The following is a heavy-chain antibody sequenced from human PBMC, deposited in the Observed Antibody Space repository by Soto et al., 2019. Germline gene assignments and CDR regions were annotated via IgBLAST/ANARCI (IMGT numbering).Heavy chain of an antibody. V-gene: IGHV3-33*01. D-gene: IGHD2-2*01. Sequence: GGSLRLSCAASGFTFSSYGMHWVRQAPGKGLEWVAVIWYDGSNKYYADSVKGRFTISRDNSKNTLYLQMNSLRAEDTAVYYCARDNGPLKYCSSTSCFPYNWFDPWGQGTLVTVSS. CDR2: IWYDGSNK. CDR3: ARDNGPLKYCSSTSCFPYNWFDP. CDR1: GFTFSSYG. J-gene: IGHJ5*02.